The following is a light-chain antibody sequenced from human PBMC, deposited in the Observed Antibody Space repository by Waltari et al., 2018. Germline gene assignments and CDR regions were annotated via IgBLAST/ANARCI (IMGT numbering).Light chain of an antibody. CDR1: SSTIGTNY. CDR2: ENT. CDR3: GTWDSSLSGAV. J-gene: IGLJ7*01. Sequence: QSVLTQPPSVSAAPGQRVTISCSGGSSTIGTNYVSWYRQFPGTAPKLLIYENTGRPSGIPGRFAGSKSGTSATLDITGLQAGDEADYYCGTWDSSLSGAVFGGGTHLTVL. V-gene: IGLV1-51*02.